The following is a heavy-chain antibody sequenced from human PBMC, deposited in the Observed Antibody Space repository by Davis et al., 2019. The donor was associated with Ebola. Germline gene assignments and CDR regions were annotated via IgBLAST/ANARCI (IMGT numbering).Heavy chain of an antibody. CDR3: ARGAEYSSGATDY. Sequence: GESLKISCAASGFTFSGSAMHWVRQASGKGLEWVAVIWYDGSNKYYADSVKGRFTISRDNSKNTLYLQMNSLRAEDTAVYYCARGAEYSSGATDYWGQGTLVTVSS. D-gene: IGHD6-25*01. CDR2: IWYDGSNK. J-gene: IGHJ4*02. CDR1: GFTFSGSA. V-gene: IGHV3-33*08.